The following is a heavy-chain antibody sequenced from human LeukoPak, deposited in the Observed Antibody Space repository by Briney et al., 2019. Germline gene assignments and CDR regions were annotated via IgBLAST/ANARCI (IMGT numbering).Heavy chain of an antibody. Sequence: ASVKVSCKASGYTFTNYGISWVRQAPGQGLEWMGWISAYSADTNYAQKVQGRVTMTTDTSTSTAYLELRSLRSEDTAVYYCATVSLYSSRSNWFDPWGQGTLVTVSS. V-gene: IGHV1-18*01. CDR2: ISAYSADT. CDR3: ATVSLYSSRSNWFDP. CDR1: GYTFTNYG. D-gene: IGHD6-13*01. J-gene: IGHJ5*02.